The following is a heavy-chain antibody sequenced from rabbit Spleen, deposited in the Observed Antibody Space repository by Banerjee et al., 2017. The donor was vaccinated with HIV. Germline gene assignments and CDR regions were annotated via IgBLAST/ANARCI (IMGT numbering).Heavy chain of an antibody. Sequence: QSLEESGGDLVKPGASLTLTCTASGFSFSYSDYMCWVRQPPEKGPEWIACIGAGVSYTTYYATWAKGRFTISKTSSTTVTLQMTSLTAADTATYFCARDSGTSFSSYGMDLWGQGTLVTVS. J-gene: IGHJ6*01. CDR2: IGAGVSYTT. D-gene: IGHD8-1*01. V-gene: IGHV1S40*01. CDR1: GFSFSYSDY. CDR3: ARDSGTSFSSYGMDL.